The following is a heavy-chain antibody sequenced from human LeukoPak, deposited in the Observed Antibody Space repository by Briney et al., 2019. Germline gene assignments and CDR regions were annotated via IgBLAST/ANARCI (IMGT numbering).Heavy chain of an antibody. D-gene: IGHD1-26*01. J-gene: IGHJ4*02. CDR1: GFTFSIYG. CDR2: IRYDGSDK. V-gene: IGHV3-30*02. CDR3: AKALSGSPPKPFDY. Sequence: GGSLRLSCVASGFTFSIYGMHWVRQAPGKGLEWVAFIRYDGSDKYYAESVKGRFTISRDNSKNTLYLLMNSLRAEDTAVYYCAKALSGSPPKPFDYWGQGTMVTLSS.